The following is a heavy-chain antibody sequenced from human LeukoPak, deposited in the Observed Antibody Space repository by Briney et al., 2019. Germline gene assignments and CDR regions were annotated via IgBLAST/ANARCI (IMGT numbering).Heavy chain of an antibody. Sequence: ASVKVSCKASGYTFTNYVITWVRQAPGQGLEWMGWISAYNGNTNYAQKLQGRVTMTTDTPASTAYMELRSLRSDDTAVYYCARASGRPYYYYGMDVWGQGTTVTVSS. CDR2: ISAYNGNT. J-gene: IGHJ6*02. CDR1: GYTFTNYV. V-gene: IGHV1-18*01. CDR3: ARASGRPYYYYGMDV. D-gene: IGHD6-6*01.